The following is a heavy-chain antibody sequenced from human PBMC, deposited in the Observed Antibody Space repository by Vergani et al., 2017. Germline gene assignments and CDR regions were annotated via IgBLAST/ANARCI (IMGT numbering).Heavy chain of an antibody. J-gene: IGHJ4*02. CDR1: GFSLSNARMG. V-gene: IGHV2-26*01. CDR3: AKDGVAASDSIYYFDY. CDR2: IFSNDEK. Sequence: QVTLKESGPVLVKPTETLTLTCTVSGFSLSNARMGVSWIRQPPGKALEWLAHIFSNDEKSYSTSLKSRLTISRDNSKNTLYLQMNSLRAEDTAVYYCAKDGVAASDSIYYFDYWGQGTLVTVSS. D-gene: IGHD6-13*01.